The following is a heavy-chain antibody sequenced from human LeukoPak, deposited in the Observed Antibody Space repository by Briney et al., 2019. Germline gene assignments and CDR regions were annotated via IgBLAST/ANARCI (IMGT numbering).Heavy chain of an antibody. CDR2: ISAYNGNT. V-gene: IGHV1-18*01. Sequence: GASVKVSCKASGYTFTSYGISWVRQAPGQGLEWIGWISAYNGNTNYARKLQGRVTMTTDTSTSTAYMELRSLRPDDTAVYYCARARDLAIAVAGTNFDYWGQGTLVTVSS. J-gene: IGHJ4*02. D-gene: IGHD6-19*01. CDR3: ARARDLAIAVAGTNFDY. CDR1: GYTFTSYG.